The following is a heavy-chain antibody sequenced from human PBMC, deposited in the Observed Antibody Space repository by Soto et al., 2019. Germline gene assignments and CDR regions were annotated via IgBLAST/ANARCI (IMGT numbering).Heavy chain of an antibody. D-gene: IGHD3-10*01. J-gene: IGHJ4*02. CDR1: GGTFSSYA. CDR2: LIPIFGTA. V-gene: IGHV1-69*01. CDR3: ARGNTGSYYATHSYYFDY. Sequence: QVQLVQSGAEVKKPGSSVKVSCKASGGTFSSYAISWVRQAPGQGLEWMGGLIPIFGTANYAQKFQGRVTITADESTSTAYMELSSLRSEDTAVYYCARGNTGSYYATHSYYFDYWGQGTLVTVSS.